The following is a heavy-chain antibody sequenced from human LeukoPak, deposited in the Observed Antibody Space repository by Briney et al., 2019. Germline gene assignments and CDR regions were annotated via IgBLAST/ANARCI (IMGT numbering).Heavy chain of an antibody. CDR1: GGSISSYY. V-gene: IGHV4-59*01. D-gene: IGHD1-26*01. J-gene: IGHJ5*02. CDR3: ARGQWGLVDH. Sequence: PSETLSLTCTVSGGSISSYYWSWIRQPPGKGLEWIGNIYDIGSTNYNPSLKSRVTISADTSKSQFSLRLSSVTAADTAVYYCARGQWGLVDHWGQGTLVIVSS. CDR2: IYDIGST.